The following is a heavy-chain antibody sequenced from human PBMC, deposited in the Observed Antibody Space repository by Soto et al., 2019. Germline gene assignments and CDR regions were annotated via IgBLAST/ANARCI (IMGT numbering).Heavy chain of an antibody. CDR1: GFTFSRYW. D-gene: IGHD3-16*01. V-gene: IGHV3-74*01. CDR3: ASNYAYAEGYYWYGIDV. Sequence: VQLVESGGGLVLPGGSLSLSCAASGFTFSRYWMHWVRQAPGKGLVWVSRISSYGSDTHYADSVKGRFTISRDNAKNTVYLQMNSLRAEDTAVYYCASNYAYAEGYYWYGIDVWGQGTTVTVSS. CDR2: ISSYGSDT. J-gene: IGHJ6*02.